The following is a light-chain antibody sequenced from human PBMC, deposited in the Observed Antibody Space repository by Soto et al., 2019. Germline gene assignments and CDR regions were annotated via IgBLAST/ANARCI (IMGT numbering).Light chain of an antibody. V-gene: IGLV7-43*01. CDR3: LLYYGGSWV. CDR1: TGAVTTGYY. J-gene: IGLJ3*02. Sequence: QAVVTQEPSLTVSPGGTVTLTCASSTGAVTTGYYRSWFQHKPGHAPRALIYNTNDKHSWTPARLSGSLLGDKAALTLSGVQPEDEAEYYCLLYYGGSWVFGGGTKLTVL. CDR2: NTN.